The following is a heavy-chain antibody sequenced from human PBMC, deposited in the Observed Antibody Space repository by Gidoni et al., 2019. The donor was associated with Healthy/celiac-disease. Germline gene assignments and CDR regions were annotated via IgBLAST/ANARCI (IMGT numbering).Heavy chain of an antibody. J-gene: IGHJ2*01. CDR2: ISSSGSTI. D-gene: IGHD7-27*01. Sequence: QVQLVESGGGLVKPGGSLRLSCAASGFTFSDYYMRWIRPAPGTGLEWVSYISSSGSTIYYADSVKGRFTISRDNAKNSLYLQMNSLRAEDTAVYYCARRLSRVLGIPSRYFDLWGRGTLVTVSS. CDR1: GFTFSDYY. V-gene: IGHV3-11*01. CDR3: ARRLSRVLGIPSRYFDL.